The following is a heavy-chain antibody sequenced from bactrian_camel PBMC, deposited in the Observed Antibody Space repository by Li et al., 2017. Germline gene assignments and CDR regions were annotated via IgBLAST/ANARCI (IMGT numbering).Heavy chain of an antibody. CDR2: INPGGGST. D-gene: IGHD2*01. J-gene: IGHJ4*01. CDR1: GFTFSSFA. V-gene: IGHV3S31*01. Sequence: VQLVESGGGTVQPGGSLRLSCASSGFTFSSFAMSWVRQPPGKGLEWVSGINPGGGSTYYADSVKGRFTISRDNADNTLYLQLNSLKTEDTAMYYCVRGTWFESPTPISQGTQVTVS.